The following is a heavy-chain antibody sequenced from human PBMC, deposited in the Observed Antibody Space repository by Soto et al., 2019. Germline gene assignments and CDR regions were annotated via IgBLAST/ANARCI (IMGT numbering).Heavy chain of an antibody. Sequence: ASVKVSCKASGYTFTSYAMNWVRQAPGQGLEWMGWINTNTGNPTYAQGFTGRFVFSLDTSVSTAYLQICSLKAEDTAVYYCARERPAAIPYYYYGMDVWGQGTTVTVSS. CDR1: GYTFTSYA. D-gene: IGHD2-2*01. CDR2: INTNTGNP. V-gene: IGHV7-4-1*01. J-gene: IGHJ6*02. CDR3: ARERPAAIPYYYYGMDV.